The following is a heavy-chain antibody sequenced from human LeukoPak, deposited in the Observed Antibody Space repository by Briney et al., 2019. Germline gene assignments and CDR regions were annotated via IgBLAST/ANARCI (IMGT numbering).Heavy chain of an antibody. D-gene: IGHD1-26*01. J-gene: IGHJ4*02. V-gene: IGHV3-74*01. CDR1: GFTFSDYW. CDR2: IKRDGSST. CDR3: ARDGVGEITLDY. Sequence: PGGSLRLSCAASGFTFSDYWMHWVRHAPGKGLVWVSHIKRDGSSTTYADSVKGRFTISRGNAKNLLYLQMNSLRAEDTAVYYCARDGVGEITLDYWGQGTLVTVSS.